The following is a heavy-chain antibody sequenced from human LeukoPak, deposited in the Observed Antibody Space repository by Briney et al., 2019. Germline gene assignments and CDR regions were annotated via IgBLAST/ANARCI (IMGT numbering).Heavy chain of an antibody. CDR2: IYYSGST. D-gene: IGHD5-18*01. CDR3: ARTTEGGYSYGYFYYYYMDA. CDR1: GGSISSSSYY. V-gene: IGHV4-39*07. J-gene: IGHJ6*03. Sequence: SETLSLTCTVSGGSISSSSYYWGWIRQPPGKGLEWLGSIYYSGSTYYNPSLKSRVTISVDTSKNQFSLKLSSVTAADTAVYYCARTTEGGYSYGYFYYYYMDAWGKGTTVTISS.